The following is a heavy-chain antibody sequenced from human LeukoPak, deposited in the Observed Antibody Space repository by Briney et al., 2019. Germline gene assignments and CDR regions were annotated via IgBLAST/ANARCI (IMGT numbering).Heavy chain of an antibody. D-gene: IGHD3-16*01. Sequence: SETLSLTCTVSGGSISSYYWSWIRQPPGKGLEWIGYIYYSGSTNYNPSLKSRVTISVDTSKNQFSLKLSSVTAADTAVYYCARVGGATGGYWGQGTLVTVSS. J-gene: IGHJ4*02. V-gene: IGHV4-59*01. CDR3: ARVGGATGGY. CDR1: GGSISSYY. CDR2: IYYSGST.